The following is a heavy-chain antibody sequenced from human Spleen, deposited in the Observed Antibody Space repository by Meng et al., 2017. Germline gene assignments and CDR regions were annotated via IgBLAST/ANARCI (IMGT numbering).Heavy chain of an antibody. CDR3: ARGLGSGSGWNFDF. CDR1: GYTFTNFA. J-gene: IGHJ4*02. CDR2: INTNTGNP. V-gene: IGHV7-4-1*02. Sequence: QVQLVQSGSTLKRPRASVKVSCRASGYTFTNFAINWVRQAPGQGLQYMGWINTNTGNPTYAQAFTGRFVFSFDTSVSTAYLHITNLKAEDTAVYFCARGLGSGSGWNFDFWGQGTLVTVYS. D-gene: IGHD6-19*01.